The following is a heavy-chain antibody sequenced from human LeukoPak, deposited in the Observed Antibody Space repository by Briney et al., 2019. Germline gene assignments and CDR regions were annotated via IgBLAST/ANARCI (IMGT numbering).Heavy chain of an antibody. CDR3: ARDIGQQLAQGY. J-gene: IGHJ4*02. CDR1: GFTFSSYE. D-gene: IGHD6-13*01. Sequence: GGSLRLSCAASGFTFSSYEMNWVRQAPGKGLEWASYISSSGSTIYYADSVKGRFTISRDNAKNSLYLQMNSLRAEDTAVYYCARDIGQQLAQGYWGQGTLVTVSS. CDR2: ISSSGSTI. V-gene: IGHV3-48*03.